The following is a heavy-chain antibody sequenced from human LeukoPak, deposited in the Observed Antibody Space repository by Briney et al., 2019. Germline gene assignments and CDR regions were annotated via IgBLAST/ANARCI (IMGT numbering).Heavy chain of an antibody. CDR2: ISAYNGNT. V-gene: IGHV1-18*04. J-gene: IGHJ4*02. D-gene: IGHD6-13*01. Sequence: GASVKVSCKASGYTFTSYYMHWVRQAPGQGLEWMGWISAYNGNTNYAQKLQGRVTMTTDTSTSTAYMELRSLRSDDTAVYYCARRRPGYSTPPDYWGQGTLVTVSS. CDR3: ARRRPGYSTPPDY. CDR1: GYTFTSYY.